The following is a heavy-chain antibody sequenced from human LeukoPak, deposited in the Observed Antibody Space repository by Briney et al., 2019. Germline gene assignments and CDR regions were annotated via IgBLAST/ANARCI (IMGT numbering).Heavy chain of an antibody. D-gene: IGHD6-19*01. CDR2: ISYDGSNK. CDR1: GFTFSSYA. CDR3: AKGKTVAGTGGHNFDY. J-gene: IGHJ4*02. Sequence: GGSLRLSCAASGFTFSSYAMHWVRQAPGKGLEWVAVISYDGSNKYYADSVKGRFTISRDNSKDTLYLQMNSLGAEDTALYYCAKGKTVAGTGGHNFDYWGQGTLVTVSS. V-gene: IGHV3-30-3*01.